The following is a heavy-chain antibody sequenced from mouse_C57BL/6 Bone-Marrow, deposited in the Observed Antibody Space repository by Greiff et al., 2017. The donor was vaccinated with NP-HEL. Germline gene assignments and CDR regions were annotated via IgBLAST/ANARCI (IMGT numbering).Heavy chain of an antibody. Sequence: QVQLQQSGPGLVAPSQSLSITCTVSGFSLTSYGVHWVRQPPGKGLEWLVVIWSDGSTTYNSALKSRLSISKDNSKSQVFLKMNSLQTDDTAMYYCARQEGKRDYYAKDYWGQGTSVTVSS. D-gene: IGHD2-1*01. CDR3: ARQEGKRDYYAKDY. V-gene: IGHV2-6-1*01. CDR2: IWSDGST. CDR1: GFSLTSYG. J-gene: IGHJ4*01.